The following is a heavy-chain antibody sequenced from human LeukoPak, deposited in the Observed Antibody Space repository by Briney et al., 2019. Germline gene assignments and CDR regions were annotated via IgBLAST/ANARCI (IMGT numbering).Heavy chain of an antibody. V-gene: IGHV3-48*03. CDR3: ARDRSVGD. CDR1: GFTFSSYE. D-gene: IGHD3-16*01. Sequence: GGSLRLFCAASGFTFSSYEMNWVRQARGKGLELFSYISSSCSTIYYADSLNRRFTISRDNAKNSLYLQMNSLRAEDTAVYYCARDRSVGDWGQGTLVTVSS. J-gene: IGHJ4*02. CDR2: ISSSCSTI.